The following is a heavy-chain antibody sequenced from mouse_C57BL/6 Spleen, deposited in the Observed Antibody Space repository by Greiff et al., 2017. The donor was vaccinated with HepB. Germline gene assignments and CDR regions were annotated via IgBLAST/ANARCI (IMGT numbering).Heavy chain of an antibody. CDR1: GFTFSSYT. D-gene: IGHD2-1*01. J-gene: IGHJ4*01. Sequence: EVMLVESGGGLVKPGGSLKLSCAASGFTFSSYTMSWVRQTPEKRLEWVATISGGGGNTYYPDSVKGRFTISRDNAKNTLYLQMSSLRSEDTALYYCARHSYGNYVYYAMDYWGQGTSVTVSS. CDR3: ARHSYGNYVYYAMDY. CDR2: ISGGGGNT. V-gene: IGHV5-9*01.